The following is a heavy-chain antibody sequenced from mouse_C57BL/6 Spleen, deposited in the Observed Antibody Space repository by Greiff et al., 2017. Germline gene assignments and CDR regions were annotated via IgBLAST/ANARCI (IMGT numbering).Heavy chain of an antibody. CDR2: ISSGSSTI. V-gene: IGHV5-17*01. CDR3: ARPGYYAMDY. Sequence: EVQVVESGGGLVKPGGSLKLSCAASGFTFSDYGMHWVRQAPEQGLEWVAYISSGSSTIYYADTVKGRFTISRDNAKNTLFLQMTSLRSEDTAMYYCARPGYYAMDYWGQGTSVTVSS. CDR1: GFTFSDYG. J-gene: IGHJ4*01.